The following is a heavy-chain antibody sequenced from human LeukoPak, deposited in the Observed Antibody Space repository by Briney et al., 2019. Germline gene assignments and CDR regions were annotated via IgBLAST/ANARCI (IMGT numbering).Heavy chain of an antibody. CDR1: GFTFRNYW. Sequence: GGSLRLSCAASGFTFRNYWMSWVRQAPGKWLEWVANIIQDGSEKNYVDSVKGRFTISRDNAKNSLYLQMNSLRAEDTAVYYCARDKAYGDSEDFWGQGTLVTVSS. CDR2: IIQDGSEK. V-gene: IGHV3-7*05. CDR3: ARDKAYGDSEDF. J-gene: IGHJ4*02. D-gene: IGHD4-17*01.